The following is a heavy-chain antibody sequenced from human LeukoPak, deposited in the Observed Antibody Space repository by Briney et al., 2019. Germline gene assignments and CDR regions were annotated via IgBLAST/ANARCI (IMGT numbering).Heavy chain of an antibody. J-gene: IGHJ4*02. Sequence: ASVKVSCKVSGYTLTELSMHWLRQAPGKGLEWMGGFDPEDGETIYAQKFQGRVTMTEDTSTDTAYMELSSLRSEDTAVYYCGTVIAAAGSLDLDYWGQGTLVTVSS. D-gene: IGHD6-13*01. CDR1: GYTLTELS. V-gene: IGHV1-24*01. CDR2: FDPEDGET. CDR3: GTVIAAAGSLDLDY.